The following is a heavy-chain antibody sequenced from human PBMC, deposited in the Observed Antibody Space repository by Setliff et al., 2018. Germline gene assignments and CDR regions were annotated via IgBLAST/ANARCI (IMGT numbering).Heavy chain of an antibody. J-gene: IGHJ4*02. CDR2: IFYSGDT. Sequence: PSETLSLTCAASGGSVTSHYWSWIRQPPGKGLEWIGFIFYSGDTNSNPSLKSRVTMSVDTSKNQFSLKLNSVTAADTATYYCARDRSYYASGSFTKWFDYWGQGALVTVSS. V-gene: IGHV4-59*02. CDR1: GGSVTSHY. D-gene: IGHD3-10*01. CDR3: ARDRSYYASGSFTKWFDY.